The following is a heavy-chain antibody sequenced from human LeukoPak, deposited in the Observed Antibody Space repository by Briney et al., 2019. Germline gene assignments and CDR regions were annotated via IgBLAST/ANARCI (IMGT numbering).Heavy chain of an antibody. CDR1: GGSVRSYW. J-gene: IGHJ4*02. Sequence: SETLSLTCDVSGGSVRSYWWGWVRQPAGKGLEWLGRIYSTGSTRFNHSLKSRLTLSIDTSTNQFSLKLTSVTAADTAVYFCARQGYTVSYYFLDYWSQGTLVTVSS. V-gene: IGHV4-4*07. CDR3: ARQGYTVSYYFLDY. D-gene: IGHD1-26*01. CDR2: IYSTGST.